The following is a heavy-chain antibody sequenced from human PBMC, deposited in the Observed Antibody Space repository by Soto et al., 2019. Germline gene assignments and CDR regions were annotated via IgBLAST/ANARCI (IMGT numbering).Heavy chain of an antibody. CDR1: GFSLSASGVG. J-gene: IGHJ4*02. V-gene: IGHV2-5*02. Sequence: QITLKESGPTLVKPTQTLTLTCTFTGFSLSASGVGVGWIRQPPGKALEWLAIIYWDDAKHYSPSLKSSLTITQDTSKNPVVLTMTQMDPVETATYFCAHKGGGDRILDYWGQGTLVTVSS. CDR2: IYWDDAK. CDR3: AHKGGGDRILDY. D-gene: IGHD3-16*01.